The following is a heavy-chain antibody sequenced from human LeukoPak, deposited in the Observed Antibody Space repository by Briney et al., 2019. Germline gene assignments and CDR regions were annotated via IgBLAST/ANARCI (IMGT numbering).Heavy chain of an antibody. D-gene: IGHD3-9*01. CDR2: ISSSSSYI. CDR1: GFTFSSYS. J-gene: IGHJ4*02. CDR3: ARDSTRPYYDILTGCRAPNPKLDY. Sequence: GGSLRLSCAASGFTFSSYSMNWVRQAPGKGLEWVSSISSSSSYIYYADSVKGRFTISRDNAKNSLYLQMNSLRAEDTAVYYCARDSTRPYYDILTGCRAPNPKLDYWGQGTLVTVSS. V-gene: IGHV3-21*01.